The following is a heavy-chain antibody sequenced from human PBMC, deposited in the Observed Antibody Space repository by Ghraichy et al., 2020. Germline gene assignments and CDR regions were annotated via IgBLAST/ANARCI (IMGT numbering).Heavy chain of an antibody. CDR1: GDSVSSNSAA. CDR3: ARDGVQLGIERGYYYYYMDV. J-gene: IGHJ6*03. CDR2: TYYRSKWYN. V-gene: IGHV6-1*01. D-gene: IGHD7-27*01. Sequence: SQTLSLTCAISGDSVSSNSAAWNWIRQSPSRGLEWLGRTYYRSKWYNDYAVSVKSRITINPDTSKNQFSLQLNSATPEDTAVYYCARDGVQLGIERGYYYYYMDVWGKGTTVTVSS.